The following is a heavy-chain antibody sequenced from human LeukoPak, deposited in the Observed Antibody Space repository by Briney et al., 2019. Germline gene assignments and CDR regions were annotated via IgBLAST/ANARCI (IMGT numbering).Heavy chain of an antibody. J-gene: IGHJ4*02. Sequence: SETLSLTCTVSGGSISSSSYYWGWIRQPPGKGLEWIGSIYYSGSTYYNPSLKSRVTISVDTSKNQFSLKLSSVTAADTAVYYCAREPAGSAYWSQGTLVTVSS. CDR3: AREPAGSAY. CDR1: GGSISSSSYY. D-gene: IGHD3-10*01. CDR2: IYYSGST. V-gene: IGHV4-39*07.